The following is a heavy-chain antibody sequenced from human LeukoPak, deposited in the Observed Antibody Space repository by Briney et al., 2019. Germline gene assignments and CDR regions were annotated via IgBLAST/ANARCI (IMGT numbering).Heavy chain of an antibody. CDR2: IDPSDSYT. Sequence: LVESLKISCKGSGYSFSSYWISGVRQMPGKGLEWMGRIDPSDSYTKYSPSFQGHVTLSADKSISTAYLQWSSLKASDTAMYYCARQLTSGGDDAFDIWGQGTMVTVS. V-gene: IGHV5-10-1*01. D-gene: IGHD1-1*01. CDR3: ARQLTSGGDDAFDI. CDR1: GYSFSSYW. J-gene: IGHJ3*02.